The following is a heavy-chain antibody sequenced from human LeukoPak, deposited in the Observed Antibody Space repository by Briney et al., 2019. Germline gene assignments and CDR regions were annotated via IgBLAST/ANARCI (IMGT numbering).Heavy chain of an antibody. V-gene: IGHV3-48*04. D-gene: IGHD3-3*01. CDR1: GFTFSSYS. CDR3: AREPPRWLHERFLEWIFDY. CDR2: ISSSSSTI. J-gene: IGHJ4*02. Sequence: PGGSLRLSCAASGFTFSSYSMNWVCQAPGKGLEWVSYISSSSSTIYYADSVKGRFTISRDNAKNSLYLQMNSLRAEDTAVYYCAREPPRWLHERFLEWIFDYWGQGTLVTVSS.